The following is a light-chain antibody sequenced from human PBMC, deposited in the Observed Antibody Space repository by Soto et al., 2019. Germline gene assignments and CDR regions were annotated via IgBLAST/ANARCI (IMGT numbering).Light chain of an antibody. V-gene: IGLV2-14*01. CDR1: SSDVGVYNY. J-gene: IGLJ1*01. CDR3: SSYTSSSTYV. CDR2: DVS. Sequence: QSALTQPASVSGSPGQSITISCTGTSSDVGVYNYVSWYQQHPGKAPKLMIYDVSNRPSGVSNRFSGSKAGNTASLTISGLQAEDADDYYCSSYTSSSTYVFGTGTKLTVL.